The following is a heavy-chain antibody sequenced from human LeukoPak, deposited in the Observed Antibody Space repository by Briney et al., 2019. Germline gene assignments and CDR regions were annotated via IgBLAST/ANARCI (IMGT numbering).Heavy chain of an antibody. CDR3: ARDVYSIAAAGTFDY. Sequence: ASVKVSCKASGYTFTSYGISWVRQAPGQGLEWMGWISAYNGNTNYAQKLQGRVTMTTDTSTSTAYMELRSLRSDDTAVYYCARDVYSIAAAGTFDYWGQGTLVTVSS. CDR2: ISAYNGNT. J-gene: IGHJ4*02. CDR1: GYTFTSYG. V-gene: IGHV1-18*01. D-gene: IGHD6-13*01.